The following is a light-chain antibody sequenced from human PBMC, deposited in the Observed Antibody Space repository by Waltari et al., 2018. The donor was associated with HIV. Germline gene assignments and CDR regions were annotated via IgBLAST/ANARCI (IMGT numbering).Light chain of an antibody. J-gene: IGLJ3*02. CDR1: SSDVGGYNY. V-gene: IGLV2-14*03. CDR2: DVS. Sequence: QSALTQPASVSGSPGQSITISCTGTSSDVGGYNYVSWYQQHPGKAPKVMIYDVSNRPSGVPNRFSGSKSGNTASLTISGLQAEDEADYYCSSYTSSSSWVFGGGTKLTVL. CDR3: SSYTSSSSWV.